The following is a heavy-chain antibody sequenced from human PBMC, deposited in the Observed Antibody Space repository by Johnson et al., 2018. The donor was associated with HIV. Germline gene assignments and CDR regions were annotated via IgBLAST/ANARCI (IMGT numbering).Heavy chain of an antibody. D-gene: IGHD6-13*01. CDR2: IWFDGRNK. Sequence: VQLVESGGGVVQPGRSLRLSCAASGFTFSNYGMHWVRQAPGKGLEWVAVIWFDGRNKYYANSVKGRFTISRDNSKNTLYLQMDSLRAEDTAVYYCAGGGAAAGTWDAFDIWGQGTMVTVSS. CDR1: GFTFSNYG. V-gene: IGHV3-33*01. J-gene: IGHJ3*02. CDR3: AGGGAAAGTWDAFDI.